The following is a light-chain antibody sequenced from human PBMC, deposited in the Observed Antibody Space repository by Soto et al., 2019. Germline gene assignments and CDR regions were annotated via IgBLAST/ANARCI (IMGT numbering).Light chain of an antibody. CDR1: STDVGSHKL. Sequence: QSVLTQPASVSGSPGQSITICCTGTSTDVGSHKLVSWYQQYPGNAPKLIIFEAYKRPSGVSNRFSGSKSGSTASLTISGLQAEAEADYYYCSNPVGSTNVFGTGTKLTVL. CDR3: CSNPVGSTNV. J-gene: IGLJ1*01. V-gene: IGLV2-23*01. CDR2: EAY.